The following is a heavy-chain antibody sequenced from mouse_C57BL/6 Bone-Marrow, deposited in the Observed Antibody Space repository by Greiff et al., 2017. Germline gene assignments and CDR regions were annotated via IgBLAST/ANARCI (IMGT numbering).Heavy chain of an antibody. Sequence: VQLQQSGPELVKPCASVTISCNASGYSFTDYNIYWVIQRNGKSLEWIGVINPNYGTTSYNPKLKGTATLTVDQSPSTTFLQLNTLTPEDSAVYYGKAISISAIEGNWYFDVWGTGTTVTVSS. CDR3: KAISISAIEGNWYFDV. D-gene: IGHD1-1*01. CDR2: INPNYGTT. J-gene: IGHJ1*03. CDR1: GYSFTDYN. V-gene: IGHV1-39*01.